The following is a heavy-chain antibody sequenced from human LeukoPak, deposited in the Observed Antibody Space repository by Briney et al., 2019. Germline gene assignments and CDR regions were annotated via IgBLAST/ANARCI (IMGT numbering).Heavy chain of an antibody. J-gene: IGHJ1*01. CDR3: ARAPYSSSWTTVDYFQH. Sequence: SVKVSCKASGGTFSSYAISWVRQAPGQGLGWMGGVIPIFGTANYAQKFQGRVTITADESTSTAYMELSSLRSEDTAVYYCARAPYSSSWTTVDYFQHWGQGTLVTVSS. CDR2: VIPIFGTA. V-gene: IGHV1-69*13. D-gene: IGHD6-13*01. CDR1: GGTFSSYA.